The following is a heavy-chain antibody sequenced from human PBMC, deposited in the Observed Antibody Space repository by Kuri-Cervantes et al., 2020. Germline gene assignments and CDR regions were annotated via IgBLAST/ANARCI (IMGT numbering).Heavy chain of an antibody. CDR1: GFTVSSNY. D-gene: IGHD3-10*01. CDR2: IYSGGST. CDR3: ARDGMVRGVPDYYYYYMDV. J-gene: IGHJ6*03. V-gene: IGHV3-53*04. Sequence: GGSLRLSCAASGFTVSSNYMSWVRQAPGKGLEWVSVIYSGGSTYYADSVKGRFTISRHNSKNTLYLQMNSLRAEDTAVYYCARDGMVRGVPDYYYYYMDVWGKGTTVTVSS.